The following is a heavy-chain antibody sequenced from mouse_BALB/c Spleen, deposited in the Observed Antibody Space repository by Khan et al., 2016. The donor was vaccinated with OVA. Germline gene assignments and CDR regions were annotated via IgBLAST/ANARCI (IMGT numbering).Heavy chain of an antibody. V-gene: IGHV1S81*02. CDR1: GYTFTSYY. D-gene: IGHD2-2*01. Sequence: QVQLQQSGAELVKPGASVRLSCKASGYTFTSYYLYWVKQRPGQGLEWIGDINPSSGGTNFNEKFKSKATLTVDKSSSTAYIQIKSLTSEDSAVYYCSRSGYGSFAYWGQGTLVTVSA. CDR2: INPSSGGT. CDR3: SRSGYGSFAY. J-gene: IGHJ3*01.